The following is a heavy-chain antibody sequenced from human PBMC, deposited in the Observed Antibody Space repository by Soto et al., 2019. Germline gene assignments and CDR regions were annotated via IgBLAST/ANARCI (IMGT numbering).Heavy chain of an antibody. Sequence: QITLKESGPTLVKPTQTLTLTCTFSGFSLSTSGVGVGWIRQPPGKALEWLALIYWNDDKRYSPSLKSRLNINKDTTQKQLVLTETHTDTVDTDTYYSAHRARRGKYDSSGYYFDYWGQGTLFTVSS. CDR3: AHRARRGKYDSSGYYFDY. D-gene: IGHD3-22*01. CDR1: GFSLSTSGVG. CDR2: IYWNDDK. V-gene: IGHV2-5*01. J-gene: IGHJ4*02.